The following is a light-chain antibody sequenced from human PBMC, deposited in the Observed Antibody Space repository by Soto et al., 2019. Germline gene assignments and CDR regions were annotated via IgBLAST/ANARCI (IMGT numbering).Light chain of an antibody. CDR1: QSISSW. Sequence: GDRVTITCRASQSISSWLAWYQQKPGKAPKLLIYDAYSLESGVPSRFSGSGSGTEFTLTIRSLQPEDSATYYCKQYSAFSVTFGQGTKVDIK. J-gene: IGKJ1*01. CDR2: DAY. CDR3: KQYSAFSVT. V-gene: IGKV1-5*01.